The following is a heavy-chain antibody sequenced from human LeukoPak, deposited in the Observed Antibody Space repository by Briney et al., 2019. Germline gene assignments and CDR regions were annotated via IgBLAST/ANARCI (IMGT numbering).Heavy chain of an antibody. J-gene: IGHJ4*02. CDR2: IYPGDSDT. CDR3: ARLGPEDYDFWSGSYIFDY. V-gene: IGHV5-51*01. CDR1: GYSFTPYW. D-gene: IGHD3-3*01. Sequence: PGESLKISCKGSGYSFTPYWIGWVRQMPGKVLEWMGIIYPGDSDTRYSPSFQGQVTISADKSISTAYLQWSSLKAPDTAIYYCARLGPEDYDFWSGSYIFDYWGQGTLVTVSS.